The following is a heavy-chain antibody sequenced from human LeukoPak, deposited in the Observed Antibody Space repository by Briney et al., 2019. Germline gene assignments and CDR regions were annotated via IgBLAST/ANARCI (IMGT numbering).Heavy chain of an antibody. CDR1: GDSISSNYW. CDR2: IHHSGST. V-gene: IGHV4-4*02. Sequence: SGTLSLTCAVSGDSISSNYWWTWVRQPPGKGLEWIGEIHHSGSTNYSPSLKSRATISVDTSKNQFSLKLSSVTAADTAVYYCARAPREYGSGSYYYYYYMDVWGKGTTVTVSS. CDR3: ARAPREYGSGSYYYYYYMDV. D-gene: IGHD3-10*01. J-gene: IGHJ6*03.